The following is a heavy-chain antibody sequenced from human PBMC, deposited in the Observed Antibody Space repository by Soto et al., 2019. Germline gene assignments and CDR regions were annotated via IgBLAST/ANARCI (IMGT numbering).Heavy chain of an antibody. D-gene: IGHD2-15*01. J-gene: IGHJ3*02. CDR1: GGTFSSYT. V-gene: IGHV1-69*02. CDR3: ARGVDCRGGSCYGAFDI. Sequence: QVQLVQSGAEVKKPGSSVKVSCKASGGTFSSYTISWVRQAPGQGPEWMGRIIPILGIENYAQKFQGRVTITADKSTSTAYMELSSLRSEDTAVYYCARGVDCRGGSCYGAFDILGQGTMVTASS. CDR2: IIPILGIE.